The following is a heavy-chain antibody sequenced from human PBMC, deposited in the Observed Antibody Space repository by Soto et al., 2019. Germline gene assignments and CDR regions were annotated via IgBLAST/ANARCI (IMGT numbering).Heavy chain of an antibody. CDR3: TTLSYPVDSAMVNVYYYYGTDV. CDR1: GFTFSNAW. Sequence: EGSLRLSCAASGFTFSNAWMSWVRQAPGKGLEWVGRIKSKTDGGTTDYAAPVKGRFTISRDDSKNTLYLQMSSLKTEDTAVYYCTTLSYPVDSAMVNVYYYYGTDVSCQATTVSVSS. D-gene: IGHD5-18*01. V-gene: IGHV3-15*01. J-gene: IGHJ6*02. CDR2: IKSKTDGGTT.